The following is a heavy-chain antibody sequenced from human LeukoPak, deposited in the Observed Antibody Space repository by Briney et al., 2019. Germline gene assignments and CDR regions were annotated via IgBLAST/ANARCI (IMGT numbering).Heavy chain of an antibody. J-gene: IGHJ4*02. CDR2: ISGSGGST. V-gene: IGHV3-23*01. CDR1: GFTFSSYA. CDR3: ARRGSSGWFPFDY. D-gene: IGHD6-19*01. Sequence: GGSLRLSCAASGFTFSSYAMSWVRQAPGKGLEWVSAISGSGGSTYYADSVEGRFTISRDNSKNTLYLQMNSLRAEDTAVYYCARRGSSGWFPFDYWGQGTLVTVSS.